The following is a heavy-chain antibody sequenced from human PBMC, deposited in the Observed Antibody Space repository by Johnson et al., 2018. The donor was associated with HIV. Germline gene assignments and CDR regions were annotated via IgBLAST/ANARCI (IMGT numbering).Heavy chain of an antibody. CDR3: ARGRGWWLQLGGAFDI. CDR2: ISYDGSNK. CDR1: GFTFSSYA. D-gene: IGHD5-24*01. Sequence: QVQLVESGGGVVQPGRSLRLSCAASGFTFSSYAMHWVRQAPGKGLEWVAVISYDGSNKYYADSVKGRFTISRDNSKNTLYLQMNSLRAEETAIYYCARGRGWWLQLGGAFDIWGQGTMVTVSS. V-gene: IGHV3-30*14. J-gene: IGHJ3*02.